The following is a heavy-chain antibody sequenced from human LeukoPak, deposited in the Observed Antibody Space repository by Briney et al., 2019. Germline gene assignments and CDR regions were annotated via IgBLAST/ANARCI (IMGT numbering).Heavy chain of an antibody. D-gene: IGHD3-3*01. CDR2: FDPEDGET. CDR3: ARAEKYYDFWSGYYSNWFDP. V-gene: IGHV1-24*01. Sequence: GASVKVSCKVSGYTLTELSMHWVRQAPGKGLEWMGGFDPEDGETIYAQKFQGRVTMTEDTSTDTAYMELSSLRSEDTAVYYCARAEKYYDFWSGYYSNWFDPWGQGTLVTVSS. J-gene: IGHJ5*02. CDR1: GYTLTELS.